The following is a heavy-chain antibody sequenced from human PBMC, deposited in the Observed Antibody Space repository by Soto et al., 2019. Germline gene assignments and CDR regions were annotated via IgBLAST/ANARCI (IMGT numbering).Heavy chain of an antibody. CDR2: INHSGST. V-gene: IGHV4-34*01. J-gene: IGHJ4*02. D-gene: IGHD4-17*01. CDR1: GGSFSGYY. CDR3: ARASRYGDLDY. Sequence: SETLSLTCAVYGGSFSGYYWSWIRQPPGKGLEWIGEINHSGSTNYNPSLKSRVTISVDTSKNQFSLKLSSVTAADTAVYYCARASRYGDLDYWDQGTLVTVSS.